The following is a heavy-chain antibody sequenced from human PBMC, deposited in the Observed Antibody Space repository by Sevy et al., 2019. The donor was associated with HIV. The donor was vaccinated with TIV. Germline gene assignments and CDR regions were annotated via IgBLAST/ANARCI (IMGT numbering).Heavy chain of an antibody. D-gene: IGHD3-3*01. V-gene: IGHV1-18*01. Sequence: ASVKVSCKTSGYSFNMYGISWVRQAPGQGLEWMGWISAYTGDTDYRQRFRGRVTMTTDAFTNTAYMERRGLTSDDTAVYYCARHRPQGVVIIPGSGYHYGADFWGQGTMVTVSS. CDR3: ARHRPQGVVIIPGSGYHYGADF. J-gene: IGHJ6*02. CDR1: GYSFNMYG. CDR2: ISAYTGDT.